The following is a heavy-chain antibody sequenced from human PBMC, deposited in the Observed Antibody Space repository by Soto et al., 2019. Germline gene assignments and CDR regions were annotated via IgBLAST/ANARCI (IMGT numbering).Heavy chain of an antibody. V-gene: IGHV1-2*02. CDR3: ARDVSSSWFPYYYYGMDV. D-gene: IGHD6-13*01. Sequence: ASVKVSCKASGYTFTGYYMHRVRQAPGQVLEWMGWINPNSGGTNYAQKFQGRVTMTRDTSISTAYMELSRLRSDDTAVYYCARDVSSSWFPYYYYGMDVWGQGTTVTVSS. CDR1: GYTFTGYY. CDR2: INPNSGGT. J-gene: IGHJ6*02.